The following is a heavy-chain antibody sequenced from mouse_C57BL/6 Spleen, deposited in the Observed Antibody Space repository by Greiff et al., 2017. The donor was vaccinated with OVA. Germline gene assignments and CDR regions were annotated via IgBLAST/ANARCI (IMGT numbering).Heavy chain of an antibody. CDR2: ISYDGSN. CDR3: ARVYYYGSSWYFDV. J-gene: IGHJ1*03. CDR1: GYSITSGYY. V-gene: IGHV3-6*01. D-gene: IGHD1-1*01. Sequence: DVKLQESGPGLVKPSQSLSLTCSVTGYSITSGYYWNWLRQFPGNKLEWMGYISYDGSNNYNPSLKNRISITRDTSKNQFFMKLHSVTTEDTATYYCARVYYYGSSWYFDVWGTGTTVTVSS.